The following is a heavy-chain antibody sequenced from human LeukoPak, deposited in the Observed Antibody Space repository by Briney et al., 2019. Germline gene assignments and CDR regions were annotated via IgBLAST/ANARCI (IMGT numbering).Heavy chain of an antibody. Sequence: SETLSLTCTVSGGSISSSSHYWGWIRQPPGKGLEWIGSIYYSGSTYYNPSLKSRVTISVDTSKNQFSLKLSSVTAADTAVYYCARRDGYIIGFFDYWGQGTLVTASS. CDR2: IYYSGST. J-gene: IGHJ4*02. CDR3: ARRDGYIIGFFDY. CDR1: GGSISSSSHY. V-gene: IGHV4-39*01. D-gene: IGHD5-24*01.